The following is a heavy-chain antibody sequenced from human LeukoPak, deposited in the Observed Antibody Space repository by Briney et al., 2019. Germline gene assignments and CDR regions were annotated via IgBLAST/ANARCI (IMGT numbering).Heavy chain of an antibody. V-gene: IGHV1-18*01. Sequence: ASVKVSCKASGYTFSTYGISWVRQAPGQGLEWMGWTSAYNGRTHYAQKLQGRVTMTTDPSTRTAYMELRSLRSDDTAIYYCARDYYESSDYNYDTFDPWGQGTMVTVSS. J-gene: IGHJ3*01. CDR1: GYTFSTYG. CDR3: ARDYYESSDYNYDTFDP. CDR2: TSAYNGRT. D-gene: IGHD3-22*01.